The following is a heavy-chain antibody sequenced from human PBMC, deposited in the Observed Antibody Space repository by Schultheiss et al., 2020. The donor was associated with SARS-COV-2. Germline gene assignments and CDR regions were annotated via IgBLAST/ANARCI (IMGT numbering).Heavy chain of an antibody. D-gene: IGHD3-3*02. V-gene: IGHV3-9*01. Sequence: GGSLRLSCAASGFNFDAYAMHWVRQAPGKGLEWVSGISWNSGSIGYADSVKGRFTISRDNAKNSVYLQMKSVRAEDTAVYYCAREGPLATHWYFDLWGRGTLVTVSS. CDR2: ISWNSGSI. J-gene: IGHJ2*01. CDR3: AREGPLATHWYFDL. CDR1: GFNFDAYA.